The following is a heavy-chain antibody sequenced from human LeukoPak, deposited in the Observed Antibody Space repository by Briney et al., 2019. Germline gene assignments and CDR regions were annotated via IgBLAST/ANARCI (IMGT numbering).Heavy chain of an antibody. D-gene: IGHD3-22*01. V-gene: IGHV4-59*11. CDR1: GGSISSHY. CDR2: IYYSGST. CDR3: ARVYYDSSGYYFDY. Sequence: SETLSLTCTVSGGSISSHYWGWIRQPPGKGLEWMGYIYYSGSTNYNPSLKSRVTISVDTSQNQSSLKLSSVTAADTAVYYCARVYYDSSGYYFDYWGQGNLVTVSS. J-gene: IGHJ4*02.